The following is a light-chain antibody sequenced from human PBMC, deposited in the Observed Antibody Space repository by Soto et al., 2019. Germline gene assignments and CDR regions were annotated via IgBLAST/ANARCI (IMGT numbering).Light chain of an antibody. CDR1: QSVLYSSTNKNY. V-gene: IGKV4-1*01. J-gene: IGKJ2*01. Sequence: DIVMTQSPDSLPVSLGERATINCKSSQSVLYSSTNKNYLAWYQQRPGQPPKLLIYWASTRESGVPDRFSGSGSGTDFTLTISSLQAEDVAVYYCQQYYTTPYTFGQGTKLEIK. CDR2: WAS. CDR3: QQYYTTPYT.